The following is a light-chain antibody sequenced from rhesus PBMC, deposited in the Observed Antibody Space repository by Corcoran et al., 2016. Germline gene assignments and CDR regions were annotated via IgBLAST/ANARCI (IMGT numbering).Light chain of an antibody. V-gene: IGKV1-94*01. CDR2: AAS. Sequence: DIQMTQSPSSLSASVGDRVPVTCRASQGINKELIWYQQKPGKAPTLLIDAASSLLTGVSSRCSVSGSGTDFTLTISSLQPEGVSTYYCLQDYTTPWTFGQGTKVEIK. CDR3: LQDYTTPWT. J-gene: IGKJ1*01. CDR1: QGINKE.